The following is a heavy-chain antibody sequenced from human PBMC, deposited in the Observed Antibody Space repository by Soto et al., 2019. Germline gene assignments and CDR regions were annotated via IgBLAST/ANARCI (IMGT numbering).Heavy chain of an antibody. CDR3: AREKVTTMFYYYYYYGMDV. V-gene: IGHV1-18*04. CDR2: ISAYNGNT. D-gene: IGHD4-17*01. CDR1: GYTFTSYG. J-gene: IGHJ6*02. Sequence: GASVKVSCKASGYTFTSYGISWVRQAPGQGLEWMGWISAYNGNTNYAQKLQGRVTMTTDTSTSTAYMELRSLRSDDTAVYYCAREKVTTMFYYYYYYGMDVWGQGTTVTVSS.